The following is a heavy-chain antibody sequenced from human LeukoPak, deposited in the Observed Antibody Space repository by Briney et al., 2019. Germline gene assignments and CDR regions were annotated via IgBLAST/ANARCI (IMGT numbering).Heavy chain of an antibody. V-gene: IGHV3-74*01. CDR2: INEDGSTT. CDR1: GFTFSSNW. D-gene: IGHD1-26*01. Sequence: GGFLRLSCAASGFTFSSNWMHWVRHAPGKGLVWVSRINEDGSTTNYADSVEGRSTIFRDNAKNTLYLQMNSLRAEDTAVYYCVRDLGGRSGHWGQGTLVTVSS. J-gene: IGHJ4*02. CDR3: VRDLGGRSGH.